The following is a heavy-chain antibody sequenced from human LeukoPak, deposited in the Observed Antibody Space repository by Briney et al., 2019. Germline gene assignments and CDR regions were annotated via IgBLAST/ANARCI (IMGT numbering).Heavy chain of an antibody. D-gene: IGHD3-22*01. J-gene: IGHJ3*02. Sequence: GGSLRLSCAASGFTFSSYPMSWARQAPGKGLEWVSAISGSGGSTYYADSVKGRFTISRDNPKNTLYLQMNSLRAEDTAVYYCAKEMVVVITTGAFDIWGQGTMVTVSS. CDR3: AKEMVVVITTGAFDI. CDR2: ISGSGGST. CDR1: GFTFSSYP. V-gene: IGHV3-23*01.